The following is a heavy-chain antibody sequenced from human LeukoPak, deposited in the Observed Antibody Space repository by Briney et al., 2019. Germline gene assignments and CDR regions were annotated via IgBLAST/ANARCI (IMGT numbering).Heavy chain of an antibody. Sequence: GGSLRLSCAASGFMFETYWMNWVRQVPGEGLEWVANMKHDGSEEYYVESVKGRFIISRDNTNKLLYLQMNSLRAEDTAIYYCAREAAGWGVLDHWGQGILVTVSS. J-gene: IGHJ4*02. D-gene: IGHD3-10*01. CDR3: AREAAGWGVLDH. V-gene: IGHV3-7*03. CDR1: GFMFETYW. CDR2: MKHDGSEE.